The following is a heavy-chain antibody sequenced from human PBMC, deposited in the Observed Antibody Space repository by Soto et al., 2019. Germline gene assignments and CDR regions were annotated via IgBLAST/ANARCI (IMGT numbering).Heavy chain of an antibody. V-gene: IGHV4-61*01. CDR2: IYYSGST. CDR1: GGSVSSGSYY. Sequence: SETLSLTCTVSGGSVSSGSYYWSWIRQPPGKGLEWMWYIYYSGSTNYNPSLKSRVTISVDTSKNQFSLKLSSVTAADTAVYYCARDRNYDILPGYYHDYYYGMDVWGQGTTVTVSS. CDR3: ARDRNYDILPGYYHDYYYGMDV. J-gene: IGHJ6*02. D-gene: IGHD3-9*01.